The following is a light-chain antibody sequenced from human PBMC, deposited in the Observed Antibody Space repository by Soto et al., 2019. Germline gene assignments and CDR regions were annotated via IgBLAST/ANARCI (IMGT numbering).Light chain of an antibody. Sequence: QAVVTQPPSVSEAPRQRVTISCSGSSSNIGNNAVNWYQQLPGKAPRLLIYYDDLRPSGVSDRFSGSKSGTSASLAISGLQSEDEADYYCAAWDDSLNGPVFGGGTEVTVL. CDR3: AAWDDSLNGPV. CDR1: SSNIGNNA. V-gene: IGLV1-36*01. J-gene: IGLJ3*02. CDR2: YDD.